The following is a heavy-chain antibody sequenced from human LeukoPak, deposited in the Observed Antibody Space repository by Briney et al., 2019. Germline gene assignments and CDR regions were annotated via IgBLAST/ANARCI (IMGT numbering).Heavy chain of an antibody. CDR3: ARVRWGADYYYYYYMDV. D-gene: IGHD1-26*01. Sequence: SETLSLTCAVYGESFSGYYWSWIRQPPGKGLEWIGEINHSGSTNYNPSLKSRVTISVDTSKNQFSLNLSSVTAADAAVYYCARVRWGADYYYYYYMDVWGKGTTVTVSS. V-gene: IGHV4-34*01. J-gene: IGHJ6*03. CDR1: GESFSGYY. CDR2: INHSGST.